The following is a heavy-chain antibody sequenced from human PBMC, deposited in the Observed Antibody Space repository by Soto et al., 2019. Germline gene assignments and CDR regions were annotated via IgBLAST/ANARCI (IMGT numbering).Heavy chain of an antibody. CDR2: IYYSGST. CDR3: ARHPLRRDYYDMYEDAFDI. J-gene: IGHJ3*02. Sequence: QLQLQESGPGLVKPSETLSLTCTVSGGSISSSSYYWGWIRQPPGKGLEWIGNIYYSGSTYYNPSLKSRVTNSVDTSKNQSALKLSSVTAADTAVYFCARHPLRRDYYDMYEDAFDIWGQGTMVTVSS. CDR1: GGSISSSSYY. D-gene: IGHD3-22*01. V-gene: IGHV4-39*01.